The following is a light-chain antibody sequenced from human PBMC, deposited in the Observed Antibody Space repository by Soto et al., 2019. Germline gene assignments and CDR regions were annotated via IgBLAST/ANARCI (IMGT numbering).Light chain of an antibody. V-gene: IGKV3-20*01. Sequence: EIVLTQSPGTLSLSPGERATLSCRASQSVSSSNLAWYQQKPGQAPRLLIYGASGRATGIPDRFSGSGSGTDFTLSISRLEPEDFVVYYCQQYDSSPLTFGGGTKVEIK. J-gene: IGKJ4*01. CDR3: QQYDSSPLT. CDR1: QSVSSSN. CDR2: GAS.